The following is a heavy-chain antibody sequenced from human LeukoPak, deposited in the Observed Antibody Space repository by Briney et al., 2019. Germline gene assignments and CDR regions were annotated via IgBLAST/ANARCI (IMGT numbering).Heavy chain of an antibody. CDR3: ARDVSYYDGQGDFDY. D-gene: IGHD3-22*01. CDR2: IIPILGIA. Sequence: GASVKVSCKASGGTFSSYAISWVRQAPGQGLEWMGRIIPILGIANYAQRFQGRVTITADKSTSTAYMELSSLRSEDTAVYYCARDVSYYDGQGDFDYWGQGTLVTVSS. CDR1: GGTFSSYA. V-gene: IGHV1-69*04. J-gene: IGHJ4*02.